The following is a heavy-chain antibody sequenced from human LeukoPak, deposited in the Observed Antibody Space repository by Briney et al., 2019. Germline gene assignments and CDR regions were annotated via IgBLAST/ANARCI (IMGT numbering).Heavy chain of an antibody. D-gene: IGHD3-22*01. CDR2: IVVGSGNT. Sequence: GTSVKVSCKASGFTFTSSAMQWVRQARGQRLEWIGWIVVGSGNTNYAQKFQERVTITRDMSTSTAYMELSSLRSEDTAVYYCAAAYYDSSGYYHTGAFDIWGQGTMVTVSS. V-gene: IGHV1-58*02. J-gene: IGHJ3*02. CDR1: GFTFTSSA. CDR3: AAAYYDSSGYYHTGAFDI.